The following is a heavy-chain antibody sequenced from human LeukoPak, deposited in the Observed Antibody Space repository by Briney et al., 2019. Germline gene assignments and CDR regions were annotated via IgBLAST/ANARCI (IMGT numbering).Heavy chain of an antibody. Sequence: ASVKVSCKASGYTFINYDINWVRQATGQGPEWMGWMNPNSGNTGYAQKFQDRVTITRNTSISTAYMELSRLRSDDTAVYYCARGPSTTVTNRNYFDYWGQGTLVTVPS. CDR1: GYTFINYD. CDR2: MNPNSGNT. CDR3: ARGPSTTVTNRNYFDY. D-gene: IGHD4-11*01. V-gene: IGHV1-8*02. J-gene: IGHJ4*02.